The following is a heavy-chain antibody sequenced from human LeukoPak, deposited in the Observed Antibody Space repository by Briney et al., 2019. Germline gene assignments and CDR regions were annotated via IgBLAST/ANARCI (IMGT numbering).Heavy chain of an antibody. Sequence: GASVKVSCKASGYTFTGQYLHWVRQAPGQGLEWMGWINPNSGGTNYAQKFQGRVTMTRDMSISTAYMEVSRLTSDDTAVYYCARATIADSSTYYIDYWGLGTLVTVSS. J-gene: IGHJ4*02. CDR1: GYTFTGQY. D-gene: IGHD3-22*01. CDR3: ARATIADSSTYYIDY. V-gene: IGHV1-2*02. CDR2: INPNSGGT.